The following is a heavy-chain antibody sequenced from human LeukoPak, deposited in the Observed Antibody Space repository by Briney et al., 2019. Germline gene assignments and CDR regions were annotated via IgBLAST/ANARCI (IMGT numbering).Heavy chain of an antibody. CDR3: AKVGTGSGGDWFDP. Sequence: SVKVSCKASGGTFSSYAISWVRRAPGQGLEWMGRIIPILGIANYAQKFQGRVTITADKSTSTAYMELSSLRSEDTAVYYCAKVGTGSGGDWFDPWGQGTLVTVSS. D-gene: IGHD3-10*01. CDR2: IIPILGIA. CDR1: GGTFSSYA. V-gene: IGHV1-69*04. J-gene: IGHJ5*02.